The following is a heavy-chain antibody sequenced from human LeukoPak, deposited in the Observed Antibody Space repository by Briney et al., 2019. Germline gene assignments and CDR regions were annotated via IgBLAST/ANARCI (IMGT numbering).Heavy chain of an antibody. D-gene: IGHD2-21*01. CDR3: ARDLHRGGDCYPLTY. CDR1: GFTFSGFG. CDR2: ISSTSRTI. Sequence: PGGSLRLSCAASGFTFSGFGMNWVRQAPGRGLECVSYISSTSRTIYYADSVKGRFTISRDNAKNSLYLQMNSLRAEDTAVYYCARDLHRGGDCYPLTYWGQGTLVTVSS. V-gene: IGHV3-48*01. J-gene: IGHJ4*02.